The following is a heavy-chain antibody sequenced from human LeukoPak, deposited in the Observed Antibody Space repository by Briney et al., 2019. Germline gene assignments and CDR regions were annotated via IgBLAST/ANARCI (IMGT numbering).Heavy chain of an antibody. CDR1: GDSITRYY. CDR3: ARDSGPIVVVPAAILFSGWFDP. CDR2: IYTSGST. D-gene: IGHD2-2*02. V-gene: IGHV4-4*07. Sequence: SETLSLTCTVSGDSITRYYWSWIRQPAGKGLEWIGRIYTSGSTNYNPSLKSRVTMSVDTSKDQFSLKLSSVTAADTAVYYCARDSGPIVVVPAAILFSGWFDPWGQGTLVTVSS. J-gene: IGHJ5*02.